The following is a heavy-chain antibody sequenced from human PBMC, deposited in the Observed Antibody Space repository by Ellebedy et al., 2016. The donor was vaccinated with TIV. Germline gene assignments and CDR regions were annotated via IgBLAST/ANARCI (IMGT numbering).Heavy chain of an antibody. Sequence: PSETLSLTCSVSGASVSSDIIHYWSWIRQPPGKGLEWNGYLDHSGSTSENPSLKSRVTISLDTSKNQFSLKLSSVTAADTAVYYCARYRGGFLFDFWGQGTLVTVSS. CDR2: LDHSGST. CDR3: ARYRGGFLFDF. V-gene: IGHV4-61*01. D-gene: IGHD2-15*01. CDR1: GASVSSDIIHY. J-gene: IGHJ4*02.